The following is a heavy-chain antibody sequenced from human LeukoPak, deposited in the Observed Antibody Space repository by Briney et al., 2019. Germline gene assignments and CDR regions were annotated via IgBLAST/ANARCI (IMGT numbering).Heavy chain of an antibody. CDR3: ARDATYYYGSGSYYGY. V-gene: IGHV3-11*01. CDR2: ISNSGSTI. J-gene: IGHJ4*02. CDR1: GFTFSDYY. D-gene: IGHD3-10*01. Sequence: GGSLRLSCAASGFTFSDYYMSWLRQAPGKGLEWVSYISNSGSTIYYADSVKGRFTISRDNAKNSLYLQMNSLRAEDTAVYYCARDATYYYGSGSYYGYWGQGTLVTVSS.